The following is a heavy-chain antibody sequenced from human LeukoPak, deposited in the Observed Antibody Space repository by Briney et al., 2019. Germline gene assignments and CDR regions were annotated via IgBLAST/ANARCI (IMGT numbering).Heavy chain of an antibody. Sequence: QPGGSLRLSCAASEFTFSSYEMNWVRQAPGKGLEWVSYISSSGSTIYYADSVKGRFTISRDNAKNSLYLQMNSLRAEDTAVYYCAGEGWDYEILTDRSNAFDLWGQGTMVTVSS. D-gene: IGHD3-9*01. J-gene: IGHJ3*01. CDR2: ISSSGSTI. V-gene: IGHV3-48*03. CDR3: AGEGWDYEILTDRSNAFDL. CDR1: EFTFSSYE.